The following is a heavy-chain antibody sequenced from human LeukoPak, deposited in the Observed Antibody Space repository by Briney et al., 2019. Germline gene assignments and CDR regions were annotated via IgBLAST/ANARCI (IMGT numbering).Heavy chain of an antibody. V-gene: IGHV3-23*01. D-gene: IGHD3-10*01. J-gene: IGHJ6*02. Sequence: GGSLRLSCAASGFTFSSYAMSWVRQAPGKGPEWVSAISGSGGSTYYADSVKGRFTISRDNSKNTLYLQMNSLRAEDTAVYYCANYYGSGSYYNVGFVLDYYYYGMDVWGQGTTVTVAS. CDR1: GFTFSSYA. CDR3: ANYYGSGSYYNVGFVLDYYYYGMDV. CDR2: ISGSGGST.